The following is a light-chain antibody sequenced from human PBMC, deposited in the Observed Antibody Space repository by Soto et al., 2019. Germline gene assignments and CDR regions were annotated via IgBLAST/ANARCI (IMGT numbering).Light chain of an antibody. J-gene: IGKJ3*01. CDR1: QSLLYRSNNRNY. Sequence: DIVMTQSPDSLAVSLGERATINCKSSQSLLYRSNNRNYLAWYQQKPRQPPKLLVHWASTRESGVPDRFSGSGSGTDFTLTISGLQAEDLAVYYCQQYYTTPLTFGPGTKVHIK. V-gene: IGKV4-1*01. CDR3: QQYYTTPLT. CDR2: WAS.